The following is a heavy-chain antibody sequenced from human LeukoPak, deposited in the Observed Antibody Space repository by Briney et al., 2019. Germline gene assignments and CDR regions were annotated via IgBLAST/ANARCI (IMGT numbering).Heavy chain of an antibody. Sequence: GGSLRLSCAASGFTFSSYAMHWVRQAPGKGLEWVAVISYDGSNKYYADSVKGRSTISRDNSKNTLYLQMNSLRAEDTAVYYCARGDSSSWTYYFDYWGQGTLVTVSS. D-gene: IGHD6-13*01. J-gene: IGHJ4*02. V-gene: IGHV3-30*04. CDR3: ARGDSSSWTYYFDY. CDR2: ISYDGSNK. CDR1: GFTFSSYA.